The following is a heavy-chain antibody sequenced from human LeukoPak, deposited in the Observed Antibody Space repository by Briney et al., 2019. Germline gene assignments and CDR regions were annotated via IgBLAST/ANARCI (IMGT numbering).Heavy chain of an antibody. V-gene: IGHV3-7*01. CDR1: GLTFNSYW. CDR3: ARQETSSYNGAFDI. CDR2: IKKDGSEK. J-gene: IGHJ3*02. Sequence: GGSLRLSCAASGLTFNSYWMSWVRQAPGKGLEWVANIKKDGSEKYYVDSVKGRFTISRDNAKNSLYLQMNSLRADDTAVYYCARQETSSYNGAFDIWGQGTMVAVSS. D-gene: IGHD1-26*01.